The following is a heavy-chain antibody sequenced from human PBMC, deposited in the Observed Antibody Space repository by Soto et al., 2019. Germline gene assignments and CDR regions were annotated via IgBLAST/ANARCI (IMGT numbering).Heavy chain of an antibody. V-gene: IGHV3-23*01. CDR2: IGGSGDST. J-gene: IGHJ4*02. CDR3: ANRMSGDY. CDR1: GFIFSSYA. Sequence: EVQLLESGGGLVQPGGSLRLSCAASGFIFSSYAMNWVRQTPGKGLEWVSGIGGSGDSTYYADSVKGRFTISRDNSKNTLYLQMNSLRDEDTAVYYCANRMSGDYWGQGTLVTVSS.